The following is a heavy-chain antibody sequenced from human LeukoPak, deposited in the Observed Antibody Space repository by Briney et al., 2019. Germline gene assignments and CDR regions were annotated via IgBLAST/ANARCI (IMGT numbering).Heavy chain of an antibody. J-gene: IGHJ4*02. V-gene: IGHV1-18*01. Sequence: GASVKVSCKASGYTFTSYGISWVRQAPGQGLEWMGWISAYNGNTNYAQKFQGRVTITADESTSTAYMELSSLRSEDTAVYYCAREGSLVGDYVWGQGTLVTVSS. D-gene: IGHD4-17*01. CDR2: ISAYNGNT. CDR1: GYTFTSYG. CDR3: AREGSLVGDYV.